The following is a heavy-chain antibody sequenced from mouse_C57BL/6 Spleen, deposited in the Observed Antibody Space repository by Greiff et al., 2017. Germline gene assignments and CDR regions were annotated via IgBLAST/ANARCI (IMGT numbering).Heavy chain of an antibody. V-gene: IGHV1-84*01. Sequence: QVQLQQSGPELVKPGASVKISCKASGYTFTDYYINWVKQRPGQGLEWIGWIYPGSGNTKYNEKFKGKATLTVDTSSSTAYMQLSRLTSEDSAVYFCARSGYDDGGRSGYYYAMDYWGQGTSGTVSS. CDR2: IYPGSGNT. CDR3: ARSGYDDGGRSGYYYAMDY. J-gene: IGHJ4*01. CDR1: GYTFTDYY. D-gene: IGHD2-2*01.